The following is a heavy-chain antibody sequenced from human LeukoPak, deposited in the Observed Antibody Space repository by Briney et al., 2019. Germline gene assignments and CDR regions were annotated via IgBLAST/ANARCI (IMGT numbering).Heavy chain of an antibody. D-gene: IGHD6-13*01. CDR1: GYTFTGYY. Sequence: ASVKVSCKASGYTFTGYYMHWVRQAPGQGLEWMGRINPNSGGTNYAQKFQGRVTITRDTSISTAYMELSRLRSDDTAVYYCASLRYSSSWHDYWGQGTLVTVSS. J-gene: IGHJ4*02. CDR3: ASLRYSSSWHDY. V-gene: IGHV1-2*06. CDR2: INPNSGGT.